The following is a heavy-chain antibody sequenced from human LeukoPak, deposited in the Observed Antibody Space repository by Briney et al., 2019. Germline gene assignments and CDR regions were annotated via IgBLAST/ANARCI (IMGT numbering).Heavy chain of an antibody. J-gene: IGHJ3*02. V-gene: IGHV3-30-3*01. CDR2: ISYDGSNK. CDR3: ARDLEGRDAFDI. D-gene: IGHD5-24*01. CDR1: GFTFSSYA. Sequence: GGSLRLSCAASGFTFSSYAMHWVRQAPGKGLEWVAVISYDGSNKYYADSVKGRFTISRDNSKNTLYLQMNSLRAEGTAVYYCARDLEGRDAFDIWGQGTMVTVSS.